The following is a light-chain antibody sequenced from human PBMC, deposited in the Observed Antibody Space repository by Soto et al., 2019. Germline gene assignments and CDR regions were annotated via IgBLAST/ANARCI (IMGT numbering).Light chain of an antibody. CDR1: QSFSSY. V-gene: IGKV3-11*01. CDR3: QQRSNWPPVIT. Sequence: EIVLTQSPATLSLSPGERATLSCRASQSFSSYLAWYQQKPGQAPRLLIYDASKRATGIPARFSGRGSGTDFTLTISSLEPEDFAVYYCQQRSNWPPVITFGQGTRLEFK. J-gene: IGKJ5*01. CDR2: DAS.